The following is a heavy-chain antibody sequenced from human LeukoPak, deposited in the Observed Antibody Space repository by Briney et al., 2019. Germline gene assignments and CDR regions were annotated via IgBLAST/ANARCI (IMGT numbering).Heavy chain of an antibody. V-gene: IGHV4-59*08. Sequence: SETLSLTCTVSGGSISSYYWSWIRQPPGKGLKWIGYIYYSGSTNYNPSLQSRVTISVDTSKNQFSLKLSSVTAADTAVYYCARQLAYYYDSSGSDAFHFWGQGTMVTVSS. CDR3: ARQLAYYYDSSGSDAFHF. J-gene: IGHJ3*01. CDR2: IYYSGST. CDR1: GGSISSYY. D-gene: IGHD3-22*01.